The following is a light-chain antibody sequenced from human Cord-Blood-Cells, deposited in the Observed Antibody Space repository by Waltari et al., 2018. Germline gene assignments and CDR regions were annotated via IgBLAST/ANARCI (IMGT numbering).Light chain of an antibody. CDR3: QQYYSYPFL. Sequence: AIRMTQSPSSLSASTGDRVTITCRASQGISSYLAWYQQKPGKAPKLLIYAASTLQSGVPSMFSGSGSGTEFTLTISCLQSEDFATYYCQQYYSYPFLFGPGTKVDIK. CDR1: QGISSY. V-gene: IGKV1-8*01. CDR2: AAS. J-gene: IGKJ3*01.